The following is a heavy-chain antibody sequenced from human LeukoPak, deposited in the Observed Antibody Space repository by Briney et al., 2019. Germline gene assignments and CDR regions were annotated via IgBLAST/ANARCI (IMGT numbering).Heavy chain of an antibody. CDR3: AKVPRGYKNWFDP. CDR1: AFTFRSYG. J-gene: IGHJ5*02. D-gene: IGHD5-18*01. V-gene: IGHV3-30*02. Sequence: GGSLRLSCATSAFTFRSYGMHWVRQAPDKGLEWVAFIRYDGSNKYYADSVKGRFTISRDNSKNTLYLQMNSLRAEDTAVYYCAKVPRGYKNWFDPWGQGTLVTVSS. CDR2: IRYDGSNK.